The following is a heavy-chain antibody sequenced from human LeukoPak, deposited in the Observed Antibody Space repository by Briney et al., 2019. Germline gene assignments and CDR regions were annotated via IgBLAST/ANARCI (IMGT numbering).Heavy chain of an antibody. CDR3: ARHMTTVVTSLDS. V-gene: IGHV1-18*01. CDR1: GYTFTSYA. D-gene: IGHD4-23*01. Sequence: VSVKVSCKASGYTFTSYAMNWVRQAPGQGLQWMGWISVYNGKTNYGPLQGRVTMTTDTSTGTAYMELRNLRSEDTAIYYCARHMTTVVTSLDSWGQGTLVTVSS. J-gene: IGHJ4*02. CDR2: ISVYNGKT.